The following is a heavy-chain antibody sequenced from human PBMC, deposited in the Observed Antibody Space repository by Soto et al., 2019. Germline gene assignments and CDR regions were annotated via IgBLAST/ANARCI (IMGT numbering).Heavy chain of an antibody. V-gene: IGHV3-30*18. D-gene: IGHD6-13*01. J-gene: IGHJ5*02. CDR1: GFTFSSYG. CDR2: ISYDGSNK. Sequence: GGSLRLSCAASGFTFSSYGMHWVRQAPGKGLEWVAVISYDGSNKYYADSVKGRFTISRDNSKNTLYLQMNSLRAEDTAVYYCAKDRGSSSWSFDPWGQGTLVTVSS. CDR3: AKDRGSSSWSFDP.